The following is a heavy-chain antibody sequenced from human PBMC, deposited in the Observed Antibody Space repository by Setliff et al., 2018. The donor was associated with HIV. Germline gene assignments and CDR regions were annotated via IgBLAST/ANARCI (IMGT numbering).Heavy chain of an antibody. V-gene: IGHV4-4*07. CDR3: ARGNNDLESFDY. Sequence: PSETLSLTCNVSGDSLNTYYWSWIRQYGGKGLECIGRIYASGKTTFNPSLKSRVRMSVDTSKNQFSLKLTSVTASDTAVYYCARGNNDLESFDYWGQGALVTVSS. CDR2: IYASGKT. J-gene: IGHJ4*02. D-gene: IGHD3-3*01. CDR1: GDSLNTYY.